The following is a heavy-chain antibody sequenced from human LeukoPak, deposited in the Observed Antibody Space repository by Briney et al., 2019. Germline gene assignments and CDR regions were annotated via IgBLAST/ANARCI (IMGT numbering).Heavy chain of an antibody. CDR1: GGSINNYY. CDR3: ARDSHAYFDAFDI. V-gene: IGHV4-4*07. CDR2: IYSSGST. Sequence: SETLSLTCTVSGGSINNYYWSWIRQPAGKGLEWIGLIYSSGSTSYNPSLKSRVTMSVDTSKKQFSLRLSSVTAADTAVYFCARDSHAYFDAFDIWGQGTMVTVSS. D-gene: IGHD2/OR15-2a*01. J-gene: IGHJ3*02.